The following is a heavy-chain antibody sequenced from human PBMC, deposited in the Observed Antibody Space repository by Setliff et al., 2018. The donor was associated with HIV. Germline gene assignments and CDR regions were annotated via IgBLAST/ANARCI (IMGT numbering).Heavy chain of an antibody. D-gene: IGHD6-19*01. Sequence: ASVKVSCKASSYTFTRYGISWVRRAPGQGLEWMGWISGYNGNTKYAQSFQGRVAMTTEASTSTAYMEMRSLRSDDTAVYYCARVPFRSAWFSGGHDAFDIWGQGTMVT. V-gene: IGHV1-18*01. CDR2: ISGYNGNT. CDR3: ARVPFRSAWFSGGHDAFDI. CDR1: SYTFTRYG. J-gene: IGHJ3*02.